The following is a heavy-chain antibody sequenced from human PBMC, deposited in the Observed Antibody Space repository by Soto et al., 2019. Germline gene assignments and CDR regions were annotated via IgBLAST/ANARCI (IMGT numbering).Heavy chain of an antibody. CDR3: AKRGIAVATGNYYYYMDV. V-gene: IGHV3-23*01. D-gene: IGHD6-19*01. Sequence: EVQLLESGGGLVQPGGSLRLSCAASGFTFSSYAMSWVRQAPGKGLEWVSAISGSGGSTYYADSVKGRFTISRDNSKNTLYLRMNSLRAEDTAVYYCAKRGIAVATGNYYYYMDVWGKGTTVTVSS. J-gene: IGHJ6*03. CDR1: GFTFSSYA. CDR2: ISGSGGST.